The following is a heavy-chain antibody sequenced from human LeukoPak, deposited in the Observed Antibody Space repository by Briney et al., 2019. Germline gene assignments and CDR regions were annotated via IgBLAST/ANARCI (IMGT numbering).Heavy chain of an antibody. D-gene: IGHD3-10*01. J-gene: IGHJ3*02. CDR1: RFTFSSYG. V-gene: IGHV3-30*12. Sequence: GGSLRLSCAASRFTFSSYGMHWVRQAPGKGLEWVAYIQYDGSNEQYADSVKGRFTISRDNSKNTLYLQMNSLRAEDTAVYYCARSVGELLFSGAFDIWGQGTMVTVSS. CDR3: ARSVGELLFSGAFDI. CDR2: IQYDGSNE.